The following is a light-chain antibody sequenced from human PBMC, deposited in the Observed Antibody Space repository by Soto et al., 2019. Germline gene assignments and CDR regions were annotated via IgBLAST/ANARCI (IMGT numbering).Light chain of an antibody. V-gene: IGKV3-11*01. CDR3: QQRSNWPPAIT. CDR2: DAS. Sequence: EIVLTQSPATVSLSPGERATLSCMASQSVSSYLAWYQQKPGQAPRLLIYDASNRATGIPARFSGSGSGTDFTLTISSLEPEDFAVYYCQQRSNWPPAITFGQGTRLEIK. CDR1: QSVSSY. J-gene: IGKJ5*01.